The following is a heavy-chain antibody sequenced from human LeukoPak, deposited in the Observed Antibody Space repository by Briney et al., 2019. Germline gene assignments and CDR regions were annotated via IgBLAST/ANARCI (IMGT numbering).Heavy chain of an antibody. D-gene: IGHD3-22*01. CDR3: ARGLVHDTSGYYSDY. J-gene: IGHJ4*02. CDR1: GFTFSSYG. Sequence: GGSLRLSCAASGFTFSSYGMNWVRQAPGKGLVWVSRINSDGSSTTYADSVKGRFTVSRDNAKNTLYLQMDSLRAEHSAVYYCARGLVHDTSGYYSDYWGQGILVTVSS. V-gene: IGHV3-74*01. CDR2: INSDGSST.